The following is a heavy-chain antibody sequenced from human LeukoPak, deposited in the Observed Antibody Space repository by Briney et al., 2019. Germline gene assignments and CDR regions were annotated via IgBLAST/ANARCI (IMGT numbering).Heavy chain of an antibody. CDR2: INHSGST. CDR1: GGSFSGYY. J-gene: IGHJ4*02. D-gene: IGHD5-12*01. Sequence: SETLSLTCAVYGGSFSGYYWSWIRQPPGKGLEWIGEINHSGSTNYNPSLKSRVTISVDTSENQFSLKLSSVTAADTAVYYCARQRGYEFDYWGQGTLVTVSS. V-gene: IGHV4-34*01. CDR3: ARQRGYEFDY.